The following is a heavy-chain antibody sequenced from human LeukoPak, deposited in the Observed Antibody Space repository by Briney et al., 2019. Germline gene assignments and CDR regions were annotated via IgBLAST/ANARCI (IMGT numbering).Heavy chain of an antibody. CDR1: GYTFTSYG. J-gene: IGHJ3*02. V-gene: IGHV1-18*01. Sequence: AASVKVSCKASGYTFTSYGISWVRQAPGQGLEWMGWISAYNGNTNYAQKLQGRVTMTTDTSTSTAYMELRSLRSDDTAVYYCARDYGSYYDSSGEPAFDIWGQGTMVTVSS. D-gene: IGHD3-22*01. CDR3: ARDYGSYYDSSGEPAFDI. CDR2: ISAYNGNT.